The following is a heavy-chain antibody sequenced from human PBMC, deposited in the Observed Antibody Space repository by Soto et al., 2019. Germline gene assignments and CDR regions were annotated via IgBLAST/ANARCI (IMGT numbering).Heavy chain of an antibody. Sequence: QITLKESGPSPVKPTQTLTVTCTFSGFSLSNSGVGVAWIRQPPGKALEWLALIYGDNDKRYSPSLKTRLTITTATSKTHVVLTLTHLDPVDTATYSCAHCPLPDYVHYDPGTSHVFDSWGQGTLVTVSS. CDR1: GFSLSNSGVG. J-gene: IGHJ4*02. CDR2: IYGDNDK. V-gene: IGHV2-5*02. CDR3: AHCPLPDYVHYDPGTSHVFDS. D-gene: IGHD4-17*01.